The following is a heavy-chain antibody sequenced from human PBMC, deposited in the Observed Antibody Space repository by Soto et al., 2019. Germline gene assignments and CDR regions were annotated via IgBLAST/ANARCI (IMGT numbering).Heavy chain of an antibody. CDR3: ARDSTGGWFDS. CDR1: GGSISSSTYY. V-gene: IGHV4-39*07. J-gene: IGHJ5*01. D-gene: IGHD2-2*01. Sequence: SETLSLTCTVSGGSISSSTYYWGWIRQPPGKGLEWIASIYYSGRTHYNPSLESRVTISVDTSKNQFSLRLSSVTAADTAVYYCARDSTGGWFDSWGQGTLVTVSS. CDR2: IYYSGRT.